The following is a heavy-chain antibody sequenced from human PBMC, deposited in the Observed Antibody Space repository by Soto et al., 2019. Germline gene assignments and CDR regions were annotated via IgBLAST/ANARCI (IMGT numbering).Heavy chain of an antibody. CDR1: GGSISSSSYY. V-gene: IGHV4-39*01. CDR2: IYYSGST. Sequence: SETLSLTCTVSGGSISSSSYYWGWIRQPPGKGLEWIGSIYYSGSTYYNPSLKSRVTISVDTPKIQFSLKLSSVTAADTAVYYCASASVEYSSSFDYWGQGTLVTVSS. J-gene: IGHJ4*02. D-gene: IGHD6-6*01. CDR3: ASASVEYSSSFDY.